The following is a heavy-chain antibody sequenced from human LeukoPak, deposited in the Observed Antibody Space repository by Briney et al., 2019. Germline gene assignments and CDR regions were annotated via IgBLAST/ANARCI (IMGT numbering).Heavy chain of an antibody. D-gene: IGHD2-15*01. CDR3: ARDAYSPGYYMDV. V-gene: IGHV3-48*01. Sequence: GGSLRPSCAAPGFTFSSYSMNWVRQAPGKGLEWVSYISSSSSTIYYADSVKGRFTISRDNAKNSLYLQMNSLRAEDTAVYYCARDAYSPGYYMDVWGKGTTVTVSS. CDR2: ISSSSSTI. CDR1: GFTFSSYS. J-gene: IGHJ6*03.